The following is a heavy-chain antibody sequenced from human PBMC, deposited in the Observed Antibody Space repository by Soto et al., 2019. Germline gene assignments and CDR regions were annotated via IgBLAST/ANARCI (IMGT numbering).Heavy chain of an antibody. D-gene: IGHD3-16*01. CDR3: ASPRGVRRYFDI. J-gene: IGHJ2*01. V-gene: IGHV2-70*01. CDR1: GFSLSGSGLS. CDR2: VDWEDDK. Sequence: SGPTLVNPTQTLTLTCTLSGFSLSGSGLSMSWIRQPPGKALEWLALVDWEDDKLYSTSLKTRLTIPKDPSKNQVVLTMANMPPNDTAPYSCASPRGVRRYFDIWGRGSQVTVSS.